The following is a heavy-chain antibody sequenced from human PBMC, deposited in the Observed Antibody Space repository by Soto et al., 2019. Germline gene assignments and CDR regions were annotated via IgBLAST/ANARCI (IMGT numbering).Heavy chain of an antibody. CDR3: AKSYYESSGLSH. D-gene: IGHD3-22*01. J-gene: IGHJ4*02. V-gene: IGHV3-23*01. CDR1: GFTFSTYG. Sequence: GGSLRLSCAASGFTFSTYGMSWVRQAPGKGLEWVSGISGSGGSTYYGDPVKGRFTISRDNSKNTLHLQMNSLRAEDTAVYYCAKSYYESSGLSHWGQGTLVTVSS. CDR2: ISGSGGST.